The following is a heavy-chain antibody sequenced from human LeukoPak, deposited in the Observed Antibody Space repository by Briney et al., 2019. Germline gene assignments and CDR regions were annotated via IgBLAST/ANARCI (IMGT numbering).Heavy chain of an antibody. V-gene: IGHV4-61*01. J-gene: IGHJ6*03. CDR2: IYYSGST. CDR1: GGSISSSSYY. D-gene: IGHD3-16*01. CDR3: ARDGGAAYYYYYMDV. Sequence: SETLSLTCTVSGGSISSSSYYWSWIRQPPGKGLEWIGYIYYSGSTNYNPSLKSRVTISVDTSKNQFSLKLSSVTAADTAVYYCARDGGAAYYYYYMDVWGKGTTVTVSS.